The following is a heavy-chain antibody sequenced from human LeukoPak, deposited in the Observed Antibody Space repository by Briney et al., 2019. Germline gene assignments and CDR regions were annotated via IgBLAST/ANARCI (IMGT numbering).Heavy chain of an antibody. V-gene: IGHV3-7*01. Sequence: GGSLRLSCAASGFTFSSYWMSWVRQAPGKGLEGVANIKQDGSEKYYVDSVKGRFTISRDNAKNSLYLQMNSLRAEDTAVYYCARGDFWSGPYFDYWGQGTLVTVSS. D-gene: IGHD3-3*01. CDR1: GFTFSSYW. CDR3: ARGDFWSGPYFDY. CDR2: IKQDGSEK. J-gene: IGHJ4*02.